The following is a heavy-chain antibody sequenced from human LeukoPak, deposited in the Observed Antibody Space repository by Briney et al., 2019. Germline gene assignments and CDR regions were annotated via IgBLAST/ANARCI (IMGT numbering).Heavy chain of an antibody. V-gene: IGHV3-74*01. Sequence: GGSLRLSCAASGFTFISYWMHWVRQAPGKGLVWVSRINSDGSSTSYADSVKGRFTISRDNAKNTLYLQMNSLRAEDTATYYCARDLDYDSSGPYGGYWGQGTLVTVSS. CDR3: ARDLDYDSSGPYGGY. CDR1: GFTFISYW. D-gene: IGHD3-22*01. J-gene: IGHJ4*02. CDR2: INSDGSST.